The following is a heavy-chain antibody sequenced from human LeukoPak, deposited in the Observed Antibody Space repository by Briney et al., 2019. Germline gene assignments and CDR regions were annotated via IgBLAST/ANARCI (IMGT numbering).Heavy chain of an antibody. V-gene: IGHV1-2*02. CDR1: GYTFTGYY. J-gene: IGHJ3*02. D-gene: IGHD2-2*01. CDR3: ARPSNDAFDI. CDR2: INPNSGGT. Sequence: GASVKVSCKASGYTFTGYYMHWVRQAPGQGLEWMGWINPNSGGTNYAQKFQGRVTMTRDTSTSTVYMELSSLRSEDTAVYYCARPSNDAFDIRGQGTMVTVSS.